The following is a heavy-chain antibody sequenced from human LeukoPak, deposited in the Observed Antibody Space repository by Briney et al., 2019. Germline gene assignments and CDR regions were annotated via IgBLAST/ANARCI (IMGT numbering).Heavy chain of an antibody. D-gene: IGHD6-19*01. CDR3: ARRSLISGWYWFDP. V-gene: IGHV1-8*01. Sequence: ASVKVSCKASGYTFTSYDINWVRQATGQGLEWMGWMNPNSGNTGYAQKFQGRVTMTRNTSISTAYMELSSLRSEDTAVYYCARRSLISGWYWFDPWGQGTLATVSS. J-gene: IGHJ5*02. CDR1: GYTFTSYD. CDR2: MNPNSGNT.